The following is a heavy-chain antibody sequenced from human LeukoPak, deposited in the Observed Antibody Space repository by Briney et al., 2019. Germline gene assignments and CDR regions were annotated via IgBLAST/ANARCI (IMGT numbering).Heavy chain of an antibody. CDR2: IRYSGST. Sequence: SETLSLTCTVSGXSINSYYWSWIRQPPGKGLEWIGYIRYSGSTNYNPSLKSRVTISVDTSNNQFSLRLSSVTAADTAVYYCARHGTSGSYYRYFDYWGQGTLVTVSS. J-gene: IGHJ4*02. CDR1: GXSINSYY. CDR3: ARHGTSGSYYRYFDY. D-gene: IGHD1-26*01. V-gene: IGHV4-59*08.